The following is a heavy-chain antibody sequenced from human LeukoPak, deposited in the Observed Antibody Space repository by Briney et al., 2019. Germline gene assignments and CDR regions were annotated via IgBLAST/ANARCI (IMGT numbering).Heavy chain of an antibody. CDR1: GFTFSSCS. V-gene: IGHV3-21*01. J-gene: IGHJ4*02. Sequence: GGSLRLSCAASGFTFSSCSMNWVRQAPGKGLEWVSSISSSSSYIYYADSVKGRFTISRDNAKNSLYLQMNSLRAEDTAVYYCARDSLEWSGLPDYWGQGTLVTVSS. CDR3: ARDSLEWSGLPDY. D-gene: IGHD3-3*01. CDR2: ISSSSSYI.